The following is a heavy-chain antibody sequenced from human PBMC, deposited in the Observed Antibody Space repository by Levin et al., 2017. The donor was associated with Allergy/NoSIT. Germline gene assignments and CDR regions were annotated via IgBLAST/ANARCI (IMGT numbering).Heavy chain of an antibody. CDR2: IYYTGTT. CDR1: GGSISSTSCY. J-gene: IGHJ3*02. V-gene: IGHV4-39*07. Sequence: SQTLSLTCTVSGGSISSTSCYWGWLRQPPGKGLEWIGSIYYTGTTDYFPCLPLRLTISLDRSKNQFSLKLSSVTAADTAVYFCARDERGGPTYDAFDIWGLGTKVTVS. CDR3: ARDERGGPTYDAFDI. D-gene: IGHD3-10*01.